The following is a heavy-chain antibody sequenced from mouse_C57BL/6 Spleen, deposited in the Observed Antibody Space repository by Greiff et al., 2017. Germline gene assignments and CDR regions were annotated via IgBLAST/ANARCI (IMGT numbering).Heavy chain of an antibody. CDR3: ARQGRDHFDY. D-gene: IGHD3-3*01. CDR1: GFTFSSYG. Sequence: EVNVVESGGDLVKPGGSLKLSCAASGFTFSSYGMSWVRQTPDKRLEWVATISSGSSYTYYPDSVKGRFTISRDNAKNTLYLQMRSPKAADTDMYDCARQGRDHFDYWGQGTTLTVSS. CDR2: ISSGSSYT. J-gene: IGHJ2*01. V-gene: IGHV5-6*01.